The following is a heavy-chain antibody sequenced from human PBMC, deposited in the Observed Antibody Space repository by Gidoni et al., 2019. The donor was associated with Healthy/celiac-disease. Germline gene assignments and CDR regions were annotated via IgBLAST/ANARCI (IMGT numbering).Heavy chain of an antibody. J-gene: IGHJ5*02. CDR3: ARDGLQQLAFNYNWFDP. Sequence: VRQAPGQGLEWMGGIIPIFGTANYAQKFQGRVTITADESTSTAYMELSSLRSEDTAVYYCARDGLQQLAFNYNWFDPWGQGTLVTVSS. CDR2: IIPIFGTA. D-gene: IGHD6-13*01. V-gene: IGHV1-69*01.